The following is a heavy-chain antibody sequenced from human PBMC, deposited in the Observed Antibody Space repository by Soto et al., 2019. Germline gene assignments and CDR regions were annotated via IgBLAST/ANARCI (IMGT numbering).Heavy chain of an antibody. CDR2: ISYDGSEK. CDR1: WFTFNTYG. D-gene: IGHD2-2*02. V-gene: IGHV3-30*18. Sequence: GGSLRLSCAASWFTFNTYGMRWVRQAPGKGLEWVAVISYDGSEKYYVDSVKGRFTISKDNSKNTLYLQMNSLRPEDTAVYYCAKSPNFYCSSPNCYKYYFDHWGQGTRVTVSS. CDR3: AKSPNFYCSSPNCYKYYFDH. J-gene: IGHJ4*02.